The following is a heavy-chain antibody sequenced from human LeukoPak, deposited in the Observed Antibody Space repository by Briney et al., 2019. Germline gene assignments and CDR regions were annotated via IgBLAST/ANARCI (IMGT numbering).Heavy chain of an antibody. V-gene: IGHV1-2*04. Sequence: ASVKVSCKASGYTFTGYYMHWVRQAPGQGLEWMGWINPNSGGTNYAQKFPGWVTMTRDASISTAYMELSRLRSDDTAVYYCARDRSDSSGWYASDYWGQGTLVTVSS. D-gene: IGHD6-19*01. CDR3: ARDRSDSSGWYASDY. J-gene: IGHJ4*02. CDR1: GYTFTGYY. CDR2: INPNSGGT.